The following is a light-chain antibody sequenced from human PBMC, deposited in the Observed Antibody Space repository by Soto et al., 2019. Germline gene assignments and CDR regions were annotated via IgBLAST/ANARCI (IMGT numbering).Light chain of an antibody. J-gene: IGKJ4*01. CDR1: QSVSNY. Sequence: EIVLTQSPDTLSLSPGERATLSCRASQSVSNYLAWYQHKPGQAPRLLIYDASNRATGIPARFSSSGSGTDFTLTISSLEPEDFAVYYCQQRSNWLTFGGGTKVDIK. CDR3: QQRSNWLT. V-gene: IGKV3-11*01. CDR2: DAS.